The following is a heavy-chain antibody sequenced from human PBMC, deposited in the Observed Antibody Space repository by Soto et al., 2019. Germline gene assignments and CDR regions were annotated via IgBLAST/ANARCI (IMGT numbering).Heavy chain of an antibody. CDR3: ASLIAVAGSIYFDY. CDR2: IYYSGST. V-gene: IGHV4-59*01. CDR1: GGSISSYY. Sequence: SETLSLTCTVSGGSISSYYWSWIRQPPGKGLEWIGYIYYSGSTNYNPSLKSRVTISVDTSKNQFSLKLSSVTAADTAVYYCASLIAVAGSIYFDYWGQGTLVTVSS. D-gene: IGHD6-19*01. J-gene: IGHJ4*02.